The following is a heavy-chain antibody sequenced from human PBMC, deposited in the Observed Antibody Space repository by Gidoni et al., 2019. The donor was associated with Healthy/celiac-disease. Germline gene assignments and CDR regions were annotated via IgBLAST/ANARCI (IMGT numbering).Heavy chain of an antibody. CDR1: GFTFSSYA. CDR2: ISGSGGST. CDR3: AKVGAAAGDFPLYYFDY. Sequence: EVQLLESGGGLVQPGGSLRLSCAASGFTFSSYAMSWVRQAPGKGLEWVSAISGSGGSTYYADSVKGRFTISRDNSKNTLYLQMNSLRAEDTAVYYCAKVGAAAGDFPLYYFDYWGQGTLVTVSS. V-gene: IGHV3-23*01. D-gene: IGHD6-13*01. J-gene: IGHJ4*02.